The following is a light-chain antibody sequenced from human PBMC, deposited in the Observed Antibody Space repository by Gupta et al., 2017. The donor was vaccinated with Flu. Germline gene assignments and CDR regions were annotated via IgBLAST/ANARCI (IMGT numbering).Light chain of an antibody. J-gene: IGLJ3*02. CDR1: SSDVGGYNY. Sequence: VTICCTGTSSDVGGYNYVSWYQQHPGKAPQLMIYDVSERPSGVPDRFSGSKSGNTASLTISGLQAEDEADYYCCSFAGSSSLWVFGGGTKLTVL. CDR3: CSFAGSSSLWV. CDR2: DVS. V-gene: IGLV2-11*01.